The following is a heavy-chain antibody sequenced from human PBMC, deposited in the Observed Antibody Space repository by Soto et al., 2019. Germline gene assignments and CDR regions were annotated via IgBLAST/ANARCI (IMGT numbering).Heavy chain of an antibody. J-gene: IGHJ6*02. CDR1: GYTFTSYG. D-gene: IGHD6-13*01. V-gene: IGHV1-18*04. CDR2: ISAYNGNT. CDR3: ARDPGIAAAGTTYYYYGMDV. Sequence: ASVKVSCKASGYTFTSYGISWVRQAPGQGLEWMGWISAYNGNTNYAQKLQGRVTMTTDTSTSTVYMELRSLRSDDTAVYYCARDPGIAAAGTTYYYYGMDVWGQGTTVTVSS.